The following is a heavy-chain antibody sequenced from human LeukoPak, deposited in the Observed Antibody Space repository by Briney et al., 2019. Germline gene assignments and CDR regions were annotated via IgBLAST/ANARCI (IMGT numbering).Heavy chain of an antibody. D-gene: IGHD6-19*01. CDR2: MNPNSGNT. V-gene: IGHV1-8*02. CDR3: ARVDSSGWTPDAFDI. J-gene: IGHJ3*02. CDR1: GYTFTGYY. Sequence: ASVKVSCKASGYTFTGYYMHWVRQATGQGLEWMGWMNPNSGNTGYAQKFQGRVTMSRNTSISTAYMELSSLRSEDTAVYYCARVDSSGWTPDAFDIWGQGTMVTVSS.